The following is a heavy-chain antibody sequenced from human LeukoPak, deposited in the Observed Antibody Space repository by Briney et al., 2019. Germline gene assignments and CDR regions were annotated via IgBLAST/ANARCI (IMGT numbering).Heavy chain of an antibody. CDR3: ARTSRGATDY. CDR2: ISSSSSTI. V-gene: IGHV3-48*01. J-gene: IGHJ4*02. D-gene: IGHD1-26*01. CDR1: GFAFSSYS. Sequence: GGSLRLSCAASGFAFSSYSMNWVRQAPGKGLEWVTYISSSSSTIYYADSVKGRFTISSDNAKNSLYLQMNSLRAEDTAVYYCARTSRGATDYWGQGTLVTVSS.